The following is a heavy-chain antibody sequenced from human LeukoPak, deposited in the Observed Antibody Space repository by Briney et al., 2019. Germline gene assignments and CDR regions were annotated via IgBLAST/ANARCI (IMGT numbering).Heavy chain of an antibody. CDR1: GFTFSSYS. J-gene: IGHJ4*02. Sequence: GGSLRLSCAASGFTFSSYSMNWVRQAPGKGLEWVSSISSSSSYIYYADSVKGRFTISRDNAKNSLYLQMNSLGAEDTAVYYCARVRDYVSEAKADYWGQETLVTVSS. V-gene: IGHV3-21*01. CDR3: ARVRDYVSEAKADY. CDR2: ISSSSSYI. D-gene: IGHD3-16*01.